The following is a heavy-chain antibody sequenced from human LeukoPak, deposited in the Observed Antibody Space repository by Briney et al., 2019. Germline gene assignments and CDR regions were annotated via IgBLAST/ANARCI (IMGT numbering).Heavy chain of an antibody. CDR1: GFTLDDYA. V-gene: IGHV3-9*01. J-gene: IGHJ4*02. CDR2: ISWNSGSI. CDR3: AKDKRRYCSSTSCYIAGD. D-gene: IGHD2-2*02. Sequence: GRSLRLSCAASGFTLDDYAMHWVRQAPGKGLEWVSGISWNSGSIGYADSVKGRFTISRDNAKNSLYLQMNSLRAEDTALYYCAKDKRRYCSSTSCYIAGDWGQGTLVTVSS.